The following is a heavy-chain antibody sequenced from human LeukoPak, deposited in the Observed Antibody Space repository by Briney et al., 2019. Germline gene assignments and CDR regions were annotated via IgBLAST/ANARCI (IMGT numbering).Heavy chain of an antibody. CDR2: INHSGST. J-gene: IGHJ6*02. CDR3: ASPGSGSYSNYYYGMDV. D-gene: IGHD1-26*01. CDR1: GGSFSGYY. V-gene: IGHV4-34*01. Sequence: PSETLSLTCAVYGGSFSGYYWSWIRQPPGKGLEWIGEINHSGSTNYNPFLKSRVTISVDTSKNQFSLKLSSVTAADTAVYYCASPGSGSYSNYYYGMDVWGQGTTVTVSS.